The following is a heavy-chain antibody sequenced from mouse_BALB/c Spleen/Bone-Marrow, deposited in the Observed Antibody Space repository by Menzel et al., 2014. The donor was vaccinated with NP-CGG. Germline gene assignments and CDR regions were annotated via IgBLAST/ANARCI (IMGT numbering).Heavy chain of an antibody. CDR2: IRNKVNGYTS. V-gene: IGHV7-3*01. J-gene: IGHJ1*01. D-gene: IGHD2-5*01. Sequence: EVQVVESGGGLVQPGSCPSLSCAHSVYTFTDYYMSWGRQPPGKALGWLGFIRNKVNGYTSESSTSVKGRITVSRDNTQGVLYLQMNAISAEDIATYYCAIDRNINYNLYFDIWGAGTAVTVSS. CDR1: VYTFTDYY. CDR3: AIDRNINYNLYFDI.